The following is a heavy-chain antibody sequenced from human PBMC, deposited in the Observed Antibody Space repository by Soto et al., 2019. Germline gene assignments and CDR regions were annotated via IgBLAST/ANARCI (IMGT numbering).Heavy chain of an antibody. D-gene: IGHD2-2*01. J-gene: IGHJ6*02. V-gene: IGHV1-69*13. CDR1: GGTFSSYA. CDR3: ARYSGTDCSSTSCPPSPYYYGMDV. Sequence: ASVKVSCKASGGTFSSYAISWVRQAPGQGLGWMGGIIPIFGTANYAQKFQGRVTITADESTSTAYMELSSLRSEDTAVYYCARYSGTDCSSTSCPPSPYYYGMDVWGQGTTVTVSS. CDR2: IIPIFGTA.